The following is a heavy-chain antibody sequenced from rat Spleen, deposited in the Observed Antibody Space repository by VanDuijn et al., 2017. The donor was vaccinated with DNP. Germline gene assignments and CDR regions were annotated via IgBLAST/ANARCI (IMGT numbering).Heavy chain of an antibody. CDR3: VTRGTGSDNWFAH. J-gene: IGHJ3*01. Sequence: EVKLVASGGVLVQPGRSLQLSCAASGLNFSDYWMGWVRAATGKGLEWMGKIKQDSTIINHNPSLRDRFTISRDNAQNSLYLQMNNLGSEDTAIYYCVTRGTGSDNWFAHWGQGTLVTVSS. CDR2: IKQDSTII. V-gene: IGHV4-2*01. CDR1: GLNFSDYW. D-gene: IGHD5-1*01.